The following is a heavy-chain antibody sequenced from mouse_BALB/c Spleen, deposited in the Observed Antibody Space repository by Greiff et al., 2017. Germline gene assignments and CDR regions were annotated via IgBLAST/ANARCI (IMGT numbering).Heavy chain of an antibody. D-gene: IGHD4-1*01. CDR1: GYSITSDYV. Sequence: GQLQESGPGLVKPSQSLSLTCTVTGYSITSDYVWNWIRQHPGNKLEWMGFISSSGSTSYNPSLKSRISITRDTSKSQFFLQLNSVTTEDTATYYCATLGHAYWGQGTLVTVSA. CDR2: ISSSGST. CDR3: ATLGHAY. J-gene: IGHJ3*01. V-gene: IGHV3-2*02.